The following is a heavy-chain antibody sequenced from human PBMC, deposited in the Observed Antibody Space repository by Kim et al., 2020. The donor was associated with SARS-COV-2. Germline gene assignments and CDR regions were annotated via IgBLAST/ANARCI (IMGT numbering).Heavy chain of an antibody. V-gene: IGHV1-3*01. CDR1: GYTFSDYA. J-gene: IGHJ4*02. CDR2: INAGTGNT. Sequence: ASVKVSCKPSGYTFSDYAIHWVRQAPGQSLEWVGWINAGTGNTKYSETLQGRVTLMRDTSANTAYMELRGLRSEDTAVYYCARDRNYADFWGQGTLVTVS. CDR3: ARDRNYADF.